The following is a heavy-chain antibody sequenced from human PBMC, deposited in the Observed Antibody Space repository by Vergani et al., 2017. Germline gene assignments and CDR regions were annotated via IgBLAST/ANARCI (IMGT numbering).Heavy chain of an antibody. CDR1: FDSIRNLY. D-gene: IGHD6-13*01. CDR2: IYYSGST. CDR3: ARSSSWYGQFDY. Sequence: QVQLQESGPGLVKSSETLSLTCSVSFDSIRNLYCNWIRQPPGKGLEWIGYIYYSGSTNYNPSLKSRVTISVDTSKNQFSLKLSSVTAADTAVYYCARSSSWYGQFDYWGQGTLVTVSS. V-gene: IGHV4-59*11. J-gene: IGHJ4*02.